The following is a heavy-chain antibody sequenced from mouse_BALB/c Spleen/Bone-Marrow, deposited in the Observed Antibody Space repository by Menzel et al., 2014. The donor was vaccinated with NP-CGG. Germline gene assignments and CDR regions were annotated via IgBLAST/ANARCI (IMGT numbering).Heavy chain of an antibody. J-gene: IGHJ4*01. CDR2: ISSGSSTI. D-gene: IGHD1-1*01. CDR3: ARSGIGYYYGSNSYAMDY. Sequence: EVMLVESGGGLVQPGGSRKLSCAASGFTFSSFGMHWVRQAPEKGLEGVAYISSGSSTIYYADTVKGRFTISIDNPKNTLFLQMTSLRSEDTAMYYCARSGIGYYYGSNSYAMDYWGQGTSVTVSS. V-gene: IGHV5-17*02. CDR1: GFTFSSFG.